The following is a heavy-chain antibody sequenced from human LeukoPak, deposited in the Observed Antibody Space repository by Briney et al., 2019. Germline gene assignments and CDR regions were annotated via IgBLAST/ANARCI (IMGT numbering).Heavy chain of an antibody. V-gene: IGHV1-18*01. Sequence: VSVKVSCKASGYTFTTFGITWVRQAPGQGLEWMEWISAYTGNTYYAPKFQGRLTITTDPSTTTGHMELTSLRSDDTAVYFCARVASTTCDCPDYFDFWGQGTRVTVSS. CDR3: ARVASTTCDCPDYFDF. D-gene: IGHD2-2*01. CDR2: ISAYTGNT. CDR1: GYTFTTFG. J-gene: IGHJ4*02.